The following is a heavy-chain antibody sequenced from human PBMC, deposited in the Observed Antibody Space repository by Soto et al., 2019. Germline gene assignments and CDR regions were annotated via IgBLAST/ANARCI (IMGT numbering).Heavy chain of an antibody. J-gene: IGHJ5*01. V-gene: IGHV3-30*18. CDR3: AKPTSFVTCFDS. CDR2: ISHDGTDK. D-gene: IGHD3-16*02. Sequence: PGGSLRLSCAASGFTFWKFGLHWVRQSPREGLEWVALISHDGTDKYYADSVKGRFTISRDNSKGTLFLHMDNLRPEDTGIYYCAKPTSFVTCFDSWGQGTLVTVSS. CDR1: GFTFWKFG.